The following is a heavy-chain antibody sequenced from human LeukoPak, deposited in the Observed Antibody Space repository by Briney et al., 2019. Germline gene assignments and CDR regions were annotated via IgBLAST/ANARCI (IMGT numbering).Heavy chain of an antibody. J-gene: IGHJ4*02. D-gene: IGHD2-2*01. Sequence: SVKVSCKASGGTFSSYAISWVRQAPGQGLEWMGGIIPIFGTANYAQKFQGRVTITADKSTSTAYMELSSLRSEDTAVYYYAGTPTRDCSSTSCYQFDYWGQGTLVTVSS. CDR3: AGTPTRDCSSTSCYQFDY. V-gene: IGHV1-69*06. CDR2: IIPIFGTA. CDR1: GGTFSSYA.